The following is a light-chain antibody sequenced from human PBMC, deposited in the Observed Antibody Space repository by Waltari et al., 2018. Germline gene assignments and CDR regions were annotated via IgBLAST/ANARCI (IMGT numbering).Light chain of an antibody. CDR3: QQRSNWPSLT. Sequence: EIVLTQSPATLSLSPGDRATLSCRASESVITYLAWYQQKPGQAPRLLIYDTFKRAAGIPARFSGSGSETDFTLTISSLEPEDFGVYYCQQRSNWPSLTFGGGTKVELK. J-gene: IGKJ4*01. CDR1: ESVITY. CDR2: DTF. V-gene: IGKV3-11*01.